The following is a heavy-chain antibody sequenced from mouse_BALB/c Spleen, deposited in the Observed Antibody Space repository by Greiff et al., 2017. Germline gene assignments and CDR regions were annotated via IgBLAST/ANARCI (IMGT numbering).Heavy chain of an antibody. CDR2: ISCYNGAT. D-gene: IGHD1-1*01. CDR1: GYSFTGYY. Sequence: LVKTGASVKISCKASGYSFTGYYMHWVKQSHGKSLEWIGYISCYNGATSYNQKFKGKAIFTVDTSSSTAYMQFNSLTSEDSAVYYCARRGYGSSHYFDYWGQGTTLTVSS. J-gene: IGHJ2*01. CDR3: ARRGYGSSHYFDY. V-gene: IGHV1S34*01.